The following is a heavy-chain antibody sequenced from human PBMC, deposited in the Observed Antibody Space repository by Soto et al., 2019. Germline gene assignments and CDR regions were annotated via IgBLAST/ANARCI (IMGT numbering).Heavy chain of an antibody. CDR2: IIPIFGTA. D-gene: IGHD4-17*01. V-gene: IGHV1-69*12. CDR1: GGTFSSYA. CDR3: ARDLWNGDYPYYYYGMDV. J-gene: IGHJ6*02. Sequence: QVQLVQSGAEVKKPGSSVKISCKASGGTFSSYAISWVRQAPGQGLEWMGGIIPIFGTANYAQKFQGRVTITADXXTXTXXMELSSLRSEDTAVYYCARDLWNGDYPYYYYGMDVWGQGTTVTVSS.